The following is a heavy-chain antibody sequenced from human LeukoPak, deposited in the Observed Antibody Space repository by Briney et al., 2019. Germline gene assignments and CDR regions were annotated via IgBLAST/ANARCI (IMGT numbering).Heavy chain of an antibody. D-gene: IGHD3-3*01. Sequence: SETLSLTCTVSGGSIGSYYWSWIRQPPGKGLEWIGYIYYSGSTNYNPSLKSRATISVDTSKNQFSLKLSSVTAADTAVYYCARAGNLRFLEWLQDGMDVWGQGTTVTVSS. CDR2: IYYSGST. CDR1: GGSIGSYY. CDR3: ARAGNLRFLEWLQDGMDV. J-gene: IGHJ6*02. V-gene: IGHV4-59*01.